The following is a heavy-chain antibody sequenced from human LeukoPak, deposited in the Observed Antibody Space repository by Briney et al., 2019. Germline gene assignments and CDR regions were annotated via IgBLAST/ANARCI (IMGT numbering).Heavy chain of an antibody. CDR1: GGSIRSYY. CDR3: ARGGRNDAFDI. Sequence: SETLSLTCSVSGGSIRSYYWSWIRQPPGKGLEWIAYIYYSGSANYNPSLKSRVTIAAGTSRNKFSLNLNSVTAADTAVYYCARGGRNDAFDIWGQGTMVTVSS. J-gene: IGHJ3*02. CDR2: IYYSGSA. V-gene: IGHV4-59*01.